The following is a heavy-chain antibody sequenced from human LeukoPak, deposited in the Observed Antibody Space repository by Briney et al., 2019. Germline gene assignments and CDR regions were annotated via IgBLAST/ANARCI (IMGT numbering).Heavy chain of an antibody. CDR3: ATDLGGRAAGTFDY. D-gene: IGHD6-13*01. V-gene: IGHV1-24*01. CDR2: FDPEDGET. Sequence: ASVKVSCKVSGYTLTELSMHWVRQAPGKGLEWMGGFDPEDGETIYAQKFQGRVTMTEDTSTDTAYMELSSLRSEDTAVYYCATDLGGRAAGTFDYWGQGTLVTVSS. J-gene: IGHJ4*02. CDR1: GYTLTELS.